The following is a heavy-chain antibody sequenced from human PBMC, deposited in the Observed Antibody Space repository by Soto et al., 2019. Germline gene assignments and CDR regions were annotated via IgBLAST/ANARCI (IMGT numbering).Heavy chain of an antibody. D-gene: IGHD2-2*02. CDR1: GFTFSSYW. Sequence: EVQLVESGGGLVQPGGSLRLSCAASGFTFSSYWMSWVRQAPGKGLEWVANIKQDGREKYYVDSVKGQFTISRDNAKNSLYLQVNSLRAEDTAVYYCARGGHCSSTSCYTSRSAFDIWGQGTMVTVSS. V-gene: IGHV3-7*01. CDR3: ARGGHCSSTSCYTSRSAFDI. J-gene: IGHJ3*02. CDR2: IKQDGREK.